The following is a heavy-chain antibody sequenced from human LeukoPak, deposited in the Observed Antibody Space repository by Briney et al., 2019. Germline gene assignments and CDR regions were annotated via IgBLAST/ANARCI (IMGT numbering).Heavy chain of an antibody. J-gene: IGHJ6*03. D-gene: IGHD2-15*01. Sequence: SETLSLTCTVSGGSISSYYWSWIRQPAGKGLEWIGRIYTSGSTNYNPSLKSRVTMSVDTSKNQFSLKLSSVTAADTAVYYCARDEIRYCSGGSCYSPYYMDVWGKGTTVTVSS. CDR1: GGSISSYY. V-gene: IGHV4-4*07. CDR3: ARDEIRYCSGGSCYSPYYMDV. CDR2: IYTSGST.